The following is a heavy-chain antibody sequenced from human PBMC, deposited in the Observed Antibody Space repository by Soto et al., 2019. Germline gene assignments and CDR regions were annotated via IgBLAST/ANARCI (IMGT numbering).Heavy chain of an antibody. J-gene: IGHJ4*02. CDR2: INHSGST. CDR3: ARSPTYDSTDY. CDR1: GGSFSGYY. D-gene: IGHD3-22*01. Sequence: SETLSLTCAVYGGSFSGYYWSWIRQPPGKGLEWIGEINHSGSTNYNPSLKSRVTISGDTSKNQFSLKLSSVTAADTAVYYCARSPTYDSTDYWGQGTLVTVSS. V-gene: IGHV4-34*01.